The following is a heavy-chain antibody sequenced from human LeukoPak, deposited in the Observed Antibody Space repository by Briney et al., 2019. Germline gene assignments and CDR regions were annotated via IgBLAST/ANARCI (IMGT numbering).Heavy chain of an antibody. CDR1: GYTFTGYY. D-gene: IGHD1-26*01. CDR3: ARIPDQMVGATDFDY. CDR2: INPNSGGT. Sequence: ASVKVSCKASGYTFTGYYMHWVRQAPGQGLEWMGWINPNSGGTNYAQKFQGRVTMTRDTSISTAYMELSRLRSDDTAVYYCARIPDQMVGATDFDYWGQGTLVTVSS. V-gene: IGHV1-2*02. J-gene: IGHJ4*02.